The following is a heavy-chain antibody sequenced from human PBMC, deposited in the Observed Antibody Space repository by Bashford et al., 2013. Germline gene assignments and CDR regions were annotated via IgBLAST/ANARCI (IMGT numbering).Heavy chain of an antibody. Sequence: LKISCKGSGSALPSYWIGWVRQMPGKAWSGWGSILYLVTPDTRYSPSFQGQVTISADKSISTAYLQWSSLKASDTAMYYCARLRGARRDYQKLFDYWGQGTLVTVSS. CDR2: ILYLVTPDT. CDR3: ARLRGARRDYQKLFDY. D-gene: IGHD4-17*01. J-gene: IGHJ4*02. CDR1: GSALPSYW. V-gene: IGHV5-51*01.